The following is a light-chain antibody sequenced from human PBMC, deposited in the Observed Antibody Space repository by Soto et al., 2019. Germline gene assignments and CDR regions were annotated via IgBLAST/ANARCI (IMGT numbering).Light chain of an antibody. CDR2: EVS. V-gene: IGLV2-14*03. CDR1: SSDVGGYNY. CDR3: GSYTSSSTHVI. Sequence: QSALTQPASVSGSPGQSISISCTGSSSDVGGYNYVSWYQQHPGKAPKLIIYEVSNRPSGVSYRFSGSRSGNTASLTISGLQAEDEADYYCGSYTSSSTHVIFGGGTKLTVL. J-gene: IGLJ2*01.